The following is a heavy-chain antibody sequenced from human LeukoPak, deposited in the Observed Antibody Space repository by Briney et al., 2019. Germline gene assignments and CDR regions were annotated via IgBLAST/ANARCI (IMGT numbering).Heavy chain of an antibody. Sequence: GGSLRLSCAAPGFTFSSYGMHWVRQAPGKGLEWVAVISDDGSNKYYADSVKGRFTISRDNSKNTLHLQMNSLRAEDTAVYYCAKEESEITIFGVVITAKAFDIWGQGTMVTIS. J-gene: IGHJ3*02. D-gene: IGHD3-3*01. CDR3: AKEESEITIFGVVITAKAFDI. CDR2: ISDDGSNK. V-gene: IGHV3-30*18. CDR1: GFTFSSYG.